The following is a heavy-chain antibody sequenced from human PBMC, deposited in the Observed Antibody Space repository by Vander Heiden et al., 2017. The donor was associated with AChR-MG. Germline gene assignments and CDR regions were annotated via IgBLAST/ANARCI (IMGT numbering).Heavy chain of an antibody. D-gene: IGHD3-16*02. CDR3: ARPYDYVWGSYRPGSGLSR. CDR1: GFTFRSYA. J-gene: IGHJ4*02. V-gene: IGHV3-30-3*01. Sequence: QVQLVESGGGVVQPGRSLRLSCAASGFTFRSYALHWVRQAPGKGLEWVAVISYDGSNKYYADSVKGRFTISRDNSKNTLYLQMNSLRAEDTAVYYCARPYDYVWGSYRPGSGLSRWGQGTLVTVSS. CDR2: ISYDGSNK.